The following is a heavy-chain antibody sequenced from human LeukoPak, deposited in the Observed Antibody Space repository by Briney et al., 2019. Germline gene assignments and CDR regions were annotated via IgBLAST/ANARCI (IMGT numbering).Heavy chain of an antibody. J-gene: IGHJ4*02. D-gene: IGHD3-10*01. V-gene: IGHV3-48*01. CDR3: ARGPTLWLNFDH. CDR1: GFIFSSYS. Sequence: GGSLRLSCAASGFIFSSYSMNWVRQAPGKGLEWVSYISSSSSTIYYADSVKGRFTISRDNAKNSLYLQMNSLRADDTAVYYCARGPTLWLNFDHWGQGALITVSS. CDR2: ISSSSSTI.